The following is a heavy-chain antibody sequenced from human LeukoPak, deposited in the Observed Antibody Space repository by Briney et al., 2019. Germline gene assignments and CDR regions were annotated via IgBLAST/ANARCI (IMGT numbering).Heavy chain of an antibody. V-gene: IGHV1-18*01. D-gene: IGHD5-12*01. Sequence: ASVEVSCTASGYTFTRYVISWVREAPGLGLEWMGWIPAYNGNTNYAQKLQGRVTMTTDTSTSTAYQELRSLRSDDTAVYYCARDGVATSDLDYYYYGMDVWGQGTTVTVSS. CDR3: ARDGVATSDLDYYYYGMDV. CDR1: GYTFTRYV. J-gene: IGHJ6*02. CDR2: IPAYNGNT.